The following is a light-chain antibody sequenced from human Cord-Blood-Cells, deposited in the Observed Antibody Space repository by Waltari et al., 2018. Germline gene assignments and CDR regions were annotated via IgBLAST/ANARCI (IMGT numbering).Light chain of an antibody. V-gene: IGKV3-20*01. J-gene: IGKJ2*01. Sequence: EIVLTQSPGTQSLSPGEGATLSCRASQCVSSSYLAWYQQKPGQAPRLLINGASSRATGIPDRFSGSGSGTDFTLTISRLEPEDFAVYYCQQYGSSPMYTFGQGTKLEIK. CDR3: QQYGSSPMYT. CDR1: QCVSSSY. CDR2: GAS.